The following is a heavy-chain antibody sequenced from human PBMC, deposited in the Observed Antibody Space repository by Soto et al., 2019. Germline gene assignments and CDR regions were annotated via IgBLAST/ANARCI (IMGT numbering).Heavy chain of an antibody. J-gene: IGHJ5*01. V-gene: IGHV5-51*01. Sequence: GASLKISCKGSGYSFTSYWIGWVRQMPGKGLEWMGIIYPGDSDTRYSPSFQGQVTISADMSIIPAYLQWSSLKASDTAMYSCARRAVTIFEATDWFDPWDQETLLTVSS. D-gene: IGHD3-3*01. CDR3: ARRAVTIFEATDWFDP. CDR2: IYPGDSDT. CDR1: GYSFTSYW.